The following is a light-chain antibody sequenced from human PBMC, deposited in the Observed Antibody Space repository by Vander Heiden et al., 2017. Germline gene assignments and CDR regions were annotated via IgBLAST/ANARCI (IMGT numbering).Light chain of an antibody. CDR3: ATWDDSLSGVL. V-gene: IGLV1-47*01. CDR2: TNN. CDR1: ISNIESNF. J-gene: IGLJ2*01. Sequence: QSVLTQPPSVSGTPGQRVTISCSGSISNIESNFVHWYQPVPGTAPKLLIYTNNQRPSGVPDRFSGSKSGTSASLAISGLRSEDEADYYCATWDDSLSGVLFGGGTKVTVL.